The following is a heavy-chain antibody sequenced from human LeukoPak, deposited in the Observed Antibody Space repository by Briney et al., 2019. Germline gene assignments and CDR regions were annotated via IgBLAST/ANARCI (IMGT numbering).Heavy chain of an antibody. V-gene: IGHV1-69*01. CDR1: GGTFSNNHA. CDR2: IIAAFGSG. D-gene: IGHD1-26*01. J-gene: IGHJ5*02. CDR3: ATWGASSGSYYVPGGWFDP. Sequence: SVKVSCKASGGTFSNNHAITWVRQAPGQGLEWVGGIIAAFGSGKYAQKFQGRVSITADESTSTAYMELSSLRSEDTAVYYCATWGASSGSYYVPGGWFDPWGQGTLVTVSS.